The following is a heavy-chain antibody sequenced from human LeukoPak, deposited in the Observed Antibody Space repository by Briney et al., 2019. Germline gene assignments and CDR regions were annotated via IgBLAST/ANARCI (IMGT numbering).Heavy chain of an antibody. Sequence: GGSLRLSCVASGFNFDGYGMNWVRQAPGKGLEWVAVITHDGSNKFYADSVQGRFTISRDNAKNMLYLQMDSLSTDDTAVYYCAKDFTFWQWMGPEVAEFFQDWGQGTPVIVSS. D-gene: IGHD6-19*01. CDR3: AKDFTFWQWMGPEVAEFFQD. CDR2: ITHDGSNK. CDR1: GFNFDGYG. V-gene: IGHV3-30*18. J-gene: IGHJ1*01.